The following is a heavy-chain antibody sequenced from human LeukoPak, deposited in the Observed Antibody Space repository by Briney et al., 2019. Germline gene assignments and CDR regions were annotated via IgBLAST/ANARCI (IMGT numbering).Heavy chain of an antibody. Sequence: GGSLRLSCAASGFTFSSYGMHWVRQAPGKGLEWVAVISYDGSNKYYADSVKGRFTISRDNSKNTLYLQMNSLRAEDTAEYYCANWDGYCSSTSCYPPFDYWGQGTLVTVSS. J-gene: IGHJ4*02. CDR2: ISYDGSNK. V-gene: IGHV3-30*18. CDR1: GFTFSSYG. D-gene: IGHD2-2*03. CDR3: ANWDGYCSSTSCYPPFDY.